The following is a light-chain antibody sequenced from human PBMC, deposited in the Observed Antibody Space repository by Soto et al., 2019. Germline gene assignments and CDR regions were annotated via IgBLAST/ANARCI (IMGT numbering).Light chain of an antibody. J-gene: IGKJ1*01. Sequence: EIVLTQSPGSLSLSPGERATLSCRASQSVDSRFFAWYQQRPGQAPRLLIYGASRRATGIPDRFSGSGSGTYFTLTIRGVDPEDFALYYCQQYDSSVTFGLGTKVEIK. CDR2: GAS. CDR3: QQYDSSVT. CDR1: QSVDSRF. V-gene: IGKV3-20*01.